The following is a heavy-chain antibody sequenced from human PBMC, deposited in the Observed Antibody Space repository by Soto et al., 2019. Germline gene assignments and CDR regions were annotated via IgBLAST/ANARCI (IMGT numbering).Heavy chain of an antibody. CDR2: VYYSGST. V-gene: IGHV4-4*02. CDR3: VRGGCDSIFGSLVY. CDR1: GGSISSGDW. Sequence: QVQLQESGPGLVEPSGTLSLTCAVSGGSISSGDWCWSWVRQSPGKGLEWIGEVYYSGSTTYNPSLTSRVTISADKSENQFYLRLSSVTGADTAVYYCVRGGCDSIFGSLVYWGQGTLVTVSS. D-gene: IGHD2-21*02. J-gene: IGHJ4*02.